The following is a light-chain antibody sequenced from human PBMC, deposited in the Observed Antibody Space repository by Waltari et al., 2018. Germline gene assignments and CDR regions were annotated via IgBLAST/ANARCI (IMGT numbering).Light chain of an antibody. CDR3: QSYDSGLNGLF. CDR1: RSNIGSPYN. Sequence: QSVLTQPPSVSGAPGQRVTNSCTGSRSNIGSPYNVHWYQQVPGRAPKLLIYDDSHRPSGVPDRFSGSKSGTSASLAITGLQAEDEAEYFCQSYDSGLNGLFFGGGTKVTVL. V-gene: IGLV1-40*01. CDR2: DDS. J-gene: IGLJ2*01.